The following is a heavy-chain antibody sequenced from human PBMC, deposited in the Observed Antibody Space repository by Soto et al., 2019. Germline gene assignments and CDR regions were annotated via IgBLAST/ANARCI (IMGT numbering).Heavy chain of an antibody. V-gene: IGHV3-66*01. CDR2: IYSGGST. CDR1: GVTVSSNY. CDR3: GREVWFETNWFDP. J-gene: IGHJ5*02. D-gene: IGHD3-10*01. Sequence: GGSLRLSCAASGVTVSSNYMSWVRQAPGKGLEWVSVIYSGGSTYYADSVKGRFTISRDNSKNTLYLQMNSLRAEDMAVYYCGREVWFETNWFDPGGQGTPVTVS.